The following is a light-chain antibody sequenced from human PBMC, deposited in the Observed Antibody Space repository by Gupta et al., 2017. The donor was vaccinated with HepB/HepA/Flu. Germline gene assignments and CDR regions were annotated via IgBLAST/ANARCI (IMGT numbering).Light chain of an antibody. Sequence: QLMVTQSSSATATLGSAVKLTCTLSSGNSHYSTGCHPPQPGKAPGFLMKVESSGRYNKGSGIPDPFSGFSSVAARYLTISNLQSEDEADYYCETWDSNIRVFGGGTKLTVL. V-gene: IGLV4-60*03. CDR2: VESSGRY. J-gene: IGLJ2*01. CDR3: ETWDSNIRV. CDR1: SGNSHYS.